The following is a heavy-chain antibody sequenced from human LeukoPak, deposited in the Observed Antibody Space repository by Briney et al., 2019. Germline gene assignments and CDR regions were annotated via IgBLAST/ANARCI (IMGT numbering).Heavy chain of an antibody. CDR1: GGSFSGYY. V-gene: IGHV4-34*01. D-gene: IGHD1-26*01. CDR2: INHSGST. CDR3: ASPSMGIGGAIDY. Sequence: PETLSLTCAVYGGSFSGYYWSWIRQPPGKGLEWIGEINHSGSTNYNPSLKSRVTISVDTSKNQFSLKLSSVTAADTAVYYCASPSMGIGGAIDYWGQGTLVTVSS. J-gene: IGHJ4*02.